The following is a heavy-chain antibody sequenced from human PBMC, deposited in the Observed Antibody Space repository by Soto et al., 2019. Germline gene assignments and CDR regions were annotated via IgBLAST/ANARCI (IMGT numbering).Heavy chain of an antibody. J-gene: IGHJ4*02. CDR2: ISGSGGST. D-gene: IGHD3-22*01. CDR1: GFTFSIYS. CDR3: AKDSIVVAPPRLFDY. V-gene: IGHV3-23*01. Sequence: GGSLILSCSSSGFTFSIYSMSLVRQAPGKGLEWVSAISGSGGSTYYADSVKGRFTISRDNSKNTLYLQMNSLRAEDTAVYYCAKDSIVVAPPRLFDYWGQGTLVTVYS.